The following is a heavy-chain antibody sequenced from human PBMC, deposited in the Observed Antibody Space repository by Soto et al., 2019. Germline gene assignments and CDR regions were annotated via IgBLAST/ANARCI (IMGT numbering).Heavy chain of an antibody. CDR3: ARAYSSSSVAYFDY. J-gene: IGHJ4*02. CDR1: GYTFTGYY. D-gene: IGHD6-6*01. CDR2: INPNSGGT. V-gene: IGHV1-2*02. Sequence: ASVKVSCKASGYTFTGYYMHWVRQAPGQGLEWMGWINPNSGGTNYAQKFQGRVTMTRDTSISTAYMELSRLRFDDTAVYYCARAYSSSSVAYFDYWGQGTMVT.